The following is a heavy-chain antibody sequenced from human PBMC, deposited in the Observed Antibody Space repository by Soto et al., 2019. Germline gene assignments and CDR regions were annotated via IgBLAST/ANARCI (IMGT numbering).Heavy chain of an antibody. Sequence: EVQLVESGGGLIQPGGSLRLSCAVSGFTVSNNYMSWVRQAPGKGLEGVSVIYSGGYTAYGDSVKGRFTISRDNSKNTLYLKKNSQGADDTAVYSWGAQRGGGGYWGQGTLVTVSS. CDR1: GFTVSNNY. CDR3: GAQRGGGGY. CDR2: IYSGGYT. D-gene: IGHD3-16*01. J-gene: IGHJ4*02. V-gene: IGHV3-53*01.